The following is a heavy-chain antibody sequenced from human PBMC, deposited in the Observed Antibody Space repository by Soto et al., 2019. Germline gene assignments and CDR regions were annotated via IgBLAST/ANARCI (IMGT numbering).Heavy chain of an antibody. CDR3: ARAGSENDY. V-gene: IGHV3-7*05. D-gene: IGHD3-10*01. Sequence: EVQLVESGGGLVQPGGSLRLSCEASGFTFSNWWMSWVRQAPGKGLEWVANIKKDGSERNYVESVKGRFTISRDNAKNSLYLQLNSPRAEDTAMYYCARAGSENDYWGQGTLVTVSS. CDR1: GFTFSNWW. J-gene: IGHJ4*02. CDR2: IKKDGSER.